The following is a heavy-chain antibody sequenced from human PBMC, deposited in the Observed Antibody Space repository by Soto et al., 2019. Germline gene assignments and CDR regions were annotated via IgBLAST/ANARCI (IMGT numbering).Heavy chain of an antibody. J-gene: IGHJ6*02. CDR2: ISSSSSYI. D-gene: IGHD2-2*01. CDR1: GFTFSSYS. CDR3: ARFDDCSSTSCYRYGMDV. V-gene: IGHV3-21*01. Sequence: EVQLVESGGGPVKPGGSLRLSCAASGFTFSSYSMNWVRQAPGKGLEWVSSISSSSSYIYYADSVKGRFTISRDNAKNSLYLQMNSLRAEDTAVYYCARFDDCSSTSCYRYGMDVWGQGTTVTVSS.